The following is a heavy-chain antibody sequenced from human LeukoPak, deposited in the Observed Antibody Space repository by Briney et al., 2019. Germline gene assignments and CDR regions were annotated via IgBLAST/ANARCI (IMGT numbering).Heavy chain of an antibody. V-gene: IGHV4-59*01. CDR1: GGSISSYY. CDR3: ARGRYCGGDCSNYFDY. Sequence: SETLSLTCTVSGGSISSYYWSWIRQPPGKGLEWIGYIYYSGSTKYNPSLKSRVTISVDTSKNQFSLKLSSVTAADTAVYYCARGRYCGGDCSNYFDYWGQGTLVTVSS. D-gene: IGHD2-21*02. J-gene: IGHJ4*02. CDR2: IYYSGST.